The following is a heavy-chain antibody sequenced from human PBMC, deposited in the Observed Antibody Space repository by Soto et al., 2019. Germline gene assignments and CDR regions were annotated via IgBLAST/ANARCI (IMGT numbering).Heavy chain of an antibody. CDR1: GGTFRTYA. J-gene: IGHJ6*02. CDR2: IIPIFGKV. CDR3: AKGAVAGTPTSYYYYGMDV. Sequence: QVQLLQSGAEVKKPGSSVRVSCEASGGTFRTYAISWVRQAPGQGLEWMGEIIPIFGKVNYAQKFQGRVTITAGESTTTVDMALRSPTSEDTAVYYCAKGAVAGTPTSYYYYGMDVWGQGTTVTVS. V-gene: IGHV1-69*12. D-gene: IGHD6-19*01.